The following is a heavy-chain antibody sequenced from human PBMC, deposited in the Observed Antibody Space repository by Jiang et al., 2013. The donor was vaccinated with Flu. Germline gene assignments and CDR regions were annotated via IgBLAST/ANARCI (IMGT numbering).Heavy chain of an antibody. CDR1: GFTFSSYW. CDR3: ARAPLKWAHDY. D-gene: IGHD1-26*01. CDR2: IKQDGSEK. V-gene: IGHV3-7*03. Sequence: QLLESGGGLVQPGGSLRLSCAASGFTFSSYWMSWVRQAPGKGLEWVANIKQDGSEKYYVDSVKGRFTISRDNAKNSLYLQMNSLRAEDTAVYYCARAPLKWAHDYWGPGNPGHRLL. J-gene: IGHJ4*02.